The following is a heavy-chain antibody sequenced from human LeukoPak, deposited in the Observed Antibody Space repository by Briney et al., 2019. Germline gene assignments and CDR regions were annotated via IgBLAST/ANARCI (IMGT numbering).Heavy chain of an antibody. D-gene: IGHD4-17*01. V-gene: IGHV3-7*01. CDR2: IKQDGSEK. Sequence: GGSLRLSCVASGLTFSSYGMSWVRQAPGKGLEWVANIKQDGSEKYYVDSVKGRFTISRDNAKNSLYLQMNSLRAEDTAVYYCTPPTTDGSFDYWGQGTLVTVSS. CDR1: GLTFSSYG. CDR3: TPPTTDGSFDY. J-gene: IGHJ4*02.